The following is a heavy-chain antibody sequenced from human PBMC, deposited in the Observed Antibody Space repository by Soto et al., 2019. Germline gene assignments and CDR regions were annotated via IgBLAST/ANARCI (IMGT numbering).Heavy chain of an antibody. Sequence: EVELLESGGAFIQPGGSLRLSCAASGFPFSNYAMAWVRQASGKGLEWVSGISGNSGHAFYADSVKGRFTSSRDNSRNTLYLQMESLRAEDTVTYYCARAPSEYIWGSYLRYFEYWGQGTLVAVSS. D-gene: IGHD3-16*02. CDR1: GFPFSNYA. J-gene: IGHJ4*02. V-gene: IGHV3-23*01. CDR2: ISGNSGHA. CDR3: ARAPSEYIWGSYLRYFEY.